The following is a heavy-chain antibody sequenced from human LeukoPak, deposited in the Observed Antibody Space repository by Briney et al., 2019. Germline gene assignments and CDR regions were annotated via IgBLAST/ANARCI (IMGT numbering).Heavy chain of an antibody. V-gene: IGHV4-59*08. D-gene: IGHD2-15*01. CDR2: IYYSGST. CDR3: VRHLSAGRPAFDI. J-gene: IGHJ3*02. Sequence: PSETLSLTCTVSGGSLNSYYWSWIRQTPGKGLEWIGYIYYSGSTNYNPSLKSRVTISVDTSNNKFSLKLTSLTAADTAVYYCVRHLSAGRPAFDIWGQGTMVTVSS. CDR1: GGSLNSYY.